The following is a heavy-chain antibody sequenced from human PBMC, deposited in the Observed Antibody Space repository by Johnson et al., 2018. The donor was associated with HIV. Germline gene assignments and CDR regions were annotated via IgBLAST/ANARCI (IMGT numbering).Heavy chain of an antibody. Sequence: QVQLVESGGGVVQPGRSLRLSCASSGFTFSNYDMVWVRRAPGKGLEWVAFIRYDGSNKYYADSVKGRFTISRDNSRNTLYLQMNSLTAEDTAMYFCARLDRRSGSYYPVAFDIWGQGTMVTVSS. D-gene: IGHD1-26*01. CDR1: GFTFSNYD. J-gene: IGHJ3*02. CDR3: ARLDRRSGSYYPVAFDI. CDR2: IRYDGSNK. V-gene: IGHV3-33*08.